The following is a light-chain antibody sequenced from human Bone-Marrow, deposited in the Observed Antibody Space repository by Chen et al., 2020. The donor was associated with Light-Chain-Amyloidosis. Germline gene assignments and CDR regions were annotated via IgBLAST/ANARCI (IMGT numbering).Light chain of an antibody. CDR3: QSADSSGTYEVI. J-gene: IGLJ2*01. V-gene: IGLV3-25*03. CDR2: RDT. CDR1: DLPTKY. Sequence: SYELTQTRSVSVSPGQTARLTCSGDDLPTKYAYWYQQKPGQAPVLVVQRDTERPSGISERFSGSSSGTTATLTISGVQAEDEADYHCQSADSSGTYEVIVGGGTKLTVL.